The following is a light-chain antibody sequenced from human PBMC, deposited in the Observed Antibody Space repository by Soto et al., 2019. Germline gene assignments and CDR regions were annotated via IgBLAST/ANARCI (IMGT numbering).Light chain of an antibody. CDR1: SSNIGKNY. V-gene: IGLV1-51*01. CDR2: DNN. J-gene: IGLJ2*01. Sequence: QSVLTQPPSVSAAPGQKVTISCSGSSSNIGKNYVSWYQQVPGTAPKLIIYDNNKRLSGIPDRVSGSKSGTSATLVITGLQTGDEADYYCGTWDSSLSAGIFGGGTKLTVL. CDR3: GTWDSSLSAGI.